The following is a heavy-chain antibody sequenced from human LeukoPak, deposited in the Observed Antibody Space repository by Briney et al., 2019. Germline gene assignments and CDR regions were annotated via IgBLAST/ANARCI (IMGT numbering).Heavy chain of an antibody. CDR2: ISAYNGNT. J-gene: IGHJ4*02. Sequence: GASVKVSCKASGYTFTSYGISWVRQAPGQGLEWMGWISAYNGNTNYAQKLQGRVTMTTDTSTSTAYMELRSLRSDDTAVYYCATAAPQFGVVIPPSDYWGQGTLVTVSS. CDR3: ATAAPQFGVVIPPSDY. D-gene: IGHD3-3*01. CDR1: GYTFTSYG. V-gene: IGHV1-18*01.